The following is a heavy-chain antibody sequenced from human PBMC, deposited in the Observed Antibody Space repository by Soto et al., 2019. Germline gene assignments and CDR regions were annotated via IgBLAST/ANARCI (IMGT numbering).Heavy chain of an antibody. CDR3: AGEPSGADYMDV. CDR1: GFTFSSYS. CDR2: ISSSSSYI. D-gene: IGHD4-17*01. J-gene: IGHJ6*03. Sequence: PGGSLRLSCAASGFTFSSYSMNWVRQAPGKGLEWVSSISSSSSYIYYADSVKGRFTISRDNAKNSLCLQMNSLRAEDTAVYYCAGEPSGADYMDVWGKGTTVTVSS. V-gene: IGHV3-21*01.